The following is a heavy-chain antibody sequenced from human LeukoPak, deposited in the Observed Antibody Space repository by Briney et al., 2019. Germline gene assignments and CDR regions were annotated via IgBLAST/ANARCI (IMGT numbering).Heavy chain of an antibody. V-gene: IGHV4-39*01. Sequence: SETLSLTCTVSGGSISSGSYYWGWIRQPPGKGLEWIGSIYYSGSTYYNPSLKSRVTISVDTSKNQFSLKLSSVTAADTAVYYCARHGYDYYYMDVWGKGTTVTVPS. CDR3: ARHGYDYYYMDV. J-gene: IGHJ6*03. CDR1: GGSISSGSYY. CDR2: IYYSGST.